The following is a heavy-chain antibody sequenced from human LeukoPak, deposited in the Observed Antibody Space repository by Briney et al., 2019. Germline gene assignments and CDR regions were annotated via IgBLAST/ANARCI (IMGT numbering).Heavy chain of an antibody. Sequence: GGSLRLSCAASGFTFSSYAMSWVRQAPGKGLEWVSAISGSGGSTYYADSVKGRFTISRDNSKNTLYLQMNSLRAEDTAVNYCAKFLPTHIVVANYYFDYWGQGTLVTVSS. D-gene: IGHD2-21*01. CDR2: ISGSGGST. CDR3: AKFLPTHIVVANYYFDY. CDR1: GFTFSSYA. V-gene: IGHV3-23*01. J-gene: IGHJ4*02.